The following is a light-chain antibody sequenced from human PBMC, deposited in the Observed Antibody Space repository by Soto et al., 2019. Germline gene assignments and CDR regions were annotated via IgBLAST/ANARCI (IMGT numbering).Light chain of an antibody. Sequence: AIRMTQSPSSFSASTGDRVTITCRASQGISSYLAWYQQKPGKAPKLLIYAASTLQSGVPSRFSGSVSGTDFTLTISCLQSEDFATYYCQQYYSYRSTFGQGTRLEIK. CDR2: AAS. CDR1: QGISSY. J-gene: IGKJ5*01. V-gene: IGKV1-8*01. CDR3: QQYYSYRST.